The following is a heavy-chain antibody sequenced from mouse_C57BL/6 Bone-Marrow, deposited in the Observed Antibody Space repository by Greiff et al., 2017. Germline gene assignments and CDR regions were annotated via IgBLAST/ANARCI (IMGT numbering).Heavy chain of an antibody. CDR2: INPSSGYT. V-gene: IGHV1-4*01. J-gene: IGHJ2*01. Sequence: QVQLKQSGAELARPGASVKMSCKASGYTFTSYTMHWVKQRPGKGLEWIGYINPSSGYTKYNQKFKDKATLTADKSSSTAYMQLSSLTSYDSAVYYYACVSLDYWGQGTTLTVSS. CDR1: GYTFTSYT. CDR3: ACVSLDY.